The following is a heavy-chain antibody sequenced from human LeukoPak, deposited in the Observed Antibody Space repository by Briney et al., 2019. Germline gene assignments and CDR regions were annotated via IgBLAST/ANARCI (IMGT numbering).Heavy chain of an antibody. CDR1: GGFLNTHA. D-gene: IGHD3-16*01. J-gene: IGHJ5*02. CDR3: AMYVWGSVRRWRNWFDP. CDR2: IIPVLGAA. V-gene: IGHV1-69*13. Sequence: SVKVSCKASGGFLNTHAITWVRQAPGEGLEWLGGIIPVLGAAHSAQSFQGGVTITADESTSTAYMEMSSLRSEDTAVYYCAMYVWGSVRRWRNWFDPWGQGTLVTVSS.